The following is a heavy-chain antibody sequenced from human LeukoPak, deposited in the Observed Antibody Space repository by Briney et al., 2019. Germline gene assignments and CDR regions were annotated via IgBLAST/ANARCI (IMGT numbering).Heavy chain of an antibody. D-gene: IGHD3-22*01. J-gene: IGHJ4*02. CDR1: GFTISNHY. CDR2: ISGSGGST. Sequence: GGSLRLSCTASGFTISNHYMSWVRQAPGKGLEWVSAISGSGGSTYYADSVKGRFTISRDNSKNTLYLQMNSLRAEDTAVYYCAKDPSGYYYGAIKYYFDYWGQGTLVTVSS. V-gene: IGHV3-23*01. CDR3: AKDPSGYYYGAIKYYFDY.